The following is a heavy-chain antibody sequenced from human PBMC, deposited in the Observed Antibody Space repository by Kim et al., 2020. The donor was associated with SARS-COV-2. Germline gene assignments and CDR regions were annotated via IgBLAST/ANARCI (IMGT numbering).Heavy chain of an antibody. CDR2: IYYSGST. J-gene: IGHJ3*02. CDR3: ARHEQWWGIPDAFDI. CDR1: GGSISSSSYY. Sequence: SETLSLTCTVSGGSISSSSYYWGWIRQPPGKGLEWIGSIYYSGSTYYNPSLKSRVTISVDTSKNQFSLKLSSVTAADTAVYYCARHEQWWGIPDAFDIWGQGTMVTVSS. D-gene: IGHD2-15*01. V-gene: IGHV4-39*01.